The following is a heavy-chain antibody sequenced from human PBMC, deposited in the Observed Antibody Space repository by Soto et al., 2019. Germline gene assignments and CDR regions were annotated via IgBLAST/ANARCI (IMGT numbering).Heavy chain of an antibody. CDR3: ARPLVVGATGAFNL. J-gene: IGHJ3*01. CDR2: IIPIVGIA. V-gene: IGHV1-69*02. D-gene: IGHD2-15*01. Sequence: SVKVSSKASGGTFNTYTINWLRQAPGQGLEWMGRIIPIVGIAKYAQKFQGRVAITADKSTSTDYMMELNSLGPEDTAVYYCARPLVVGATGAFNLCGQGTMVPVSS. CDR1: GGTFNTYT.